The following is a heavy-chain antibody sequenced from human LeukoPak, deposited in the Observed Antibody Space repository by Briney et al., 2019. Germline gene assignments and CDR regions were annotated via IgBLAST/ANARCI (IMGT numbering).Heavy chain of an antibody. V-gene: IGHV4-59*01. CDR1: GGSISGYY. Sequence: SETLSLTCTVSGGSISGYYWSWIRQPPGKGLEWIGYIYYSGSTNYNPSLKSRVTISVDTSKNQFSLKLSSVTAADTAVYYCARDSGLLWFGEDNWFDPWGQGTLVTVSS. D-gene: IGHD3-10*01. CDR2: IYYSGST. J-gene: IGHJ5*02. CDR3: ARDSGLLWFGEDNWFDP.